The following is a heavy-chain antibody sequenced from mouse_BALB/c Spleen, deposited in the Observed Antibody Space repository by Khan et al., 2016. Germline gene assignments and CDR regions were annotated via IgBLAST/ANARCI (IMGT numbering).Heavy chain of an antibody. D-gene: IGHD1-2*01. CDR2: ISYSGST. CDR1: GYSITSDYA. V-gene: IGHV3-2*02. CDR3: AGTTATSWFAY. J-gene: IGHJ3*01. Sequence: EVELVESGPGLVKPSQSLSLTCTVTGYSITSDYAWNWIRQFPGNKLEWMGYISYSGSTSYNPSLKSRISITRDTSKNQFFLQLNSVTTEDTATYYCAGTTATSWFAYWGQGTLVTVSA.